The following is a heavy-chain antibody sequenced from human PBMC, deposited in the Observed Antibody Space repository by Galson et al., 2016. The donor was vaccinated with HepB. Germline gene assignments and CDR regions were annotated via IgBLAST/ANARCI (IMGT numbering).Heavy chain of an antibody. CDR3: TTGVTKWGPAY. V-gene: IGHV3-15*01. D-gene: IGHD1-26*01. CDR2: IKSKSDGGTS. J-gene: IGHJ4*02. CDR1: GFSFSDAW. Sequence: SLRLSCAASGFSFSDAWMTWVRQTPGKGLEWVGRIKSKSDGGTSDYAAPVEGRFIISRDDSRDTLYLQLNSLRSEDTATYYCTTGVTKWGPAYWGQGAQVTASP.